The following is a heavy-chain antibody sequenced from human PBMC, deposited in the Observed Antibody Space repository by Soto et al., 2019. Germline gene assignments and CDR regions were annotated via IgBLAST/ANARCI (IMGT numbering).Heavy chain of an antibody. Sequence: EGQLVESGGNLVRPGGSLRLSCEASGFVFSTYSMNWVRQAPGKGLEWISYISSTSGTIYYADSVKGRFTIFRDNAKTSLFHQKNGLRDDDTAVYYCANQKIRFSVAGTLYGLGVWGQGTTVTVSS. J-gene: IGHJ6*02. CDR3: ANQKIRFSVAGTLYGLGV. CDR1: GFVFSTYS. V-gene: IGHV3-48*02. CDR2: ISSTSGTI. D-gene: IGHD6-19*01.